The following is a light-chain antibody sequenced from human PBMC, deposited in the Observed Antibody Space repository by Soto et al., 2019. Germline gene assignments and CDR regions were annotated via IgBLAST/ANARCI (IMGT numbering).Light chain of an antibody. Sequence: EIVLTQSPATLSLSPGERATLSCRASQSVSSYLAWYQQKPGQAPRLLIYDASNRATGIPARFSGSGSGTNFTLKISSLEHEDFEVYYCKQSSNWLPYTFGQGTKLEIK. CDR2: DAS. J-gene: IGKJ2*01. V-gene: IGKV3-11*01. CDR1: QSVSSY. CDR3: KQSSNWLPYT.